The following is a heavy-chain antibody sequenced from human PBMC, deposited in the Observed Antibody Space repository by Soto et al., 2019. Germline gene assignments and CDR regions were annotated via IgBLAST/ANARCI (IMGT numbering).Heavy chain of an antibody. CDR3: ARPYYDTTGYGRDP. Sequence: QVQLQESGPGLVKPSETLSLTCTVSGASISTDYWSWIRQSPGKGLEWLGFSYYGGSINYNPSLRSRVIISVDTSKNQFVLRVSSVTTAVTAVYYCARPYYDTTGYGRDPWGQGTLVTVSS. CDR2: SYYGGSI. D-gene: IGHD3-22*01. CDR1: GASISTDY. V-gene: IGHV4-59*01. J-gene: IGHJ5*02.